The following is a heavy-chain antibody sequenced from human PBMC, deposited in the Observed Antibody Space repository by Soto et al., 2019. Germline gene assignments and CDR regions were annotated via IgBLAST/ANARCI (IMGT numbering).Heavy chain of an antibody. D-gene: IGHD5-18*01. CDR1: GDSLNSDNW. Sequence: SETLSLTCVVSGDSLNSDNWWSWVRQPPGKGLEWIGEVYHSGSTNYNPSLKSRVIMSVDKSKNQFFLKLRSVTAADTAVYYCATMVRLDAARYWFDPWGRGTLVTVSS. CDR2: VYHSGST. V-gene: IGHV4-4*02. CDR3: ATMVRLDAARYWFDP. J-gene: IGHJ5*02.